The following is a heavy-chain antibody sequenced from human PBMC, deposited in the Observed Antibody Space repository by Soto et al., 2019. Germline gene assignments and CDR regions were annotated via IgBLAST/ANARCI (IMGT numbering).Heavy chain of an antibody. J-gene: IGHJ4*02. CDR2: IRSKANSYAT. CDR3: TFYGSGSYFDY. D-gene: IGHD3-10*01. CDR1: GFTFSGSA. V-gene: IGHV3-73*01. Sequence: PGGSLRLSCAASGFTFSGSAMHWVRQASGKGLEWVGRIRSKANSYATAYAASVKGRFTISRDDSKNTAYLQMNSLKTEDTAVYYCTFYGSGSYFDYWGQGTLVTVSS.